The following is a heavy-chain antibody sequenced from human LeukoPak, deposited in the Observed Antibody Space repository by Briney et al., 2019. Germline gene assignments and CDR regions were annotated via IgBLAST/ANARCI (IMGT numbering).Heavy chain of an antibody. V-gene: IGHV1-2*06. D-gene: IGHD3-10*01. CDR3: AREIWGERRHDP. J-gene: IGHJ5*02. CDR1: GYIFTDYY. Sequence: VASVKVSCKTSGYIFTDYYIHWLRQVPGQGLEWLGRINPDSGGTTYAQNFQDRVTMTRDTSISTAYIDLSRLRSDGTAVYYCAREIWGERRHDPWGQGTLVIVSS. CDR2: INPDSGGT.